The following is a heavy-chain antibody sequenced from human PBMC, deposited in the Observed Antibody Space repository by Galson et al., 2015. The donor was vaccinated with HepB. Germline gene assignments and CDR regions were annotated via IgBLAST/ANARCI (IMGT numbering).Heavy chain of an antibody. CDR1: RFTFSSYT. J-gene: IGHJ4*02. CDR3: ARSFMVAANHLDC. CDR2: ISYDGSNK. D-gene: IGHD2-15*01. Sequence: SLRLSCAASRFTFSSYTMHWVRQAPGKGLKWVAFISYDGSNKNFADSVKGRFTISRDNSRNTLYLQMHSLSLEDTAVYYCARSFMVAANHLDCWGQGTLVTVSS. V-gene: IGHV3-30-3*01.